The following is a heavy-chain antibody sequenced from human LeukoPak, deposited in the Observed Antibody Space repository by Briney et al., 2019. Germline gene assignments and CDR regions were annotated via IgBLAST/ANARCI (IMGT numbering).Heavy chain of an antibody. Sequence: GGSLRLSCAASGFTLNTYAMHWVRQAPGRGLEWVAVISYDSSNYYYADSVKGRFTISRDNSRNSLYLQMNSLRVEDTAIYYCARGRPRSNWGFDCWGQGTLVTVSS. CDR3: ARGRPRSNWGFDC. J-gene: IGHJ4*02. V-gene: IGHV3-30-3*01. CDR2: ISYDSSNY. CDR1: GFTLNTYA. D-gene: IGHD7-27*01.